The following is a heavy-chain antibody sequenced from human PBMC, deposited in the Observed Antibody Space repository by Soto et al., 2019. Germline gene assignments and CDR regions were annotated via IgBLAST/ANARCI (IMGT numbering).Heavy chain of an antibody. D-gene: IGHD3-3*01. CDR1: GFTFSSYW. V-gene: IGHV3-7*03. CDR3: ARDSGMSPNLTIFGVVIAFDI. Sequence: GGSLRLSCAASGFTFSSYWMSWVRQAPGKGLEWVANIKQDGSEKYYVDSVKGRFTISRDNAKNSLYLQMNSLRAEDTAVYCCARDSGMSPNLTIFGVVIAFDIWGQGTMVTVSS. J-gene: IGHJ3*02. CDR2: IKQDGSEK.